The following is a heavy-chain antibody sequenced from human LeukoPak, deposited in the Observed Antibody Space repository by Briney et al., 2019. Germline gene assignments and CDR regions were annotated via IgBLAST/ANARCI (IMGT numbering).Heavy chain of an antibody. CDR3: ARVFGGTYGGDY. J-gene: IGHJ4*02. CDR2: ISVNGRST. V-gene: IGHV3-23*01. D-gene: IGHD1-26*01. CDR1: GFTLSSYA. Sequence: AGGSLRLSCAASGFTLSSYAMSWVRQAPGKGLEWVSSISVNGRSTYYADSVKGRFTISRDSSKNTLYLQMNSLRAEDTAIYYCARVFGGTYGGDYWGQGTLVTVSS.